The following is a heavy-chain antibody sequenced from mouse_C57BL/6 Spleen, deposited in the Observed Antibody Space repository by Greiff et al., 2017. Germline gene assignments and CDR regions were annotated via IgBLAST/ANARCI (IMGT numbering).Heavy chain of an antibody. Sequence: EVQLQQSGPELVKPGASVKISCEASGYTFTSYVMHWVKQTPGQGLEWIGYIYPYNDGTKYNEKCKGKATLTSDRSSSTAYMELSSLTSEDSSVYYCGSFHWYFDDWGPGTTVTVAS. CDR1: GYTFTSYV. CDR3: GSFHWYFDD. J-gene: IGHJ1*01. V-gene: IGHV1-14*01. D-gene: IGHD1-1*01. CDR2: IYPYNDGT.